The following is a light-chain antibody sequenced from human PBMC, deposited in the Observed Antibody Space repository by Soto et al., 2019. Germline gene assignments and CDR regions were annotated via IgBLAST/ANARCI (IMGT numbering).Light chain of an antibody. V-gene: IGKV3-20*01. CDR3: QRYGRSPTWT. Sequence: EILLTQSPGTLSLSPGERATLSCRASQSLISEYLAWYQHKPGQAPRLLIYGASNRATGITDRFSGSGSGTDFTLSISRLEPEDFAVYYCQRYGRSPTWTFGQGTKVEIK. J-gene: IGKJ1*01. CDR2: GAS. CDR1: QSLISEY.